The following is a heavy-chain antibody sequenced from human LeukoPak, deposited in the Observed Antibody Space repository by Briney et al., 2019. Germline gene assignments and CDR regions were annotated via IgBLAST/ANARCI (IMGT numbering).Heavy chain of an antibody. CDR3: ARDPYRSGSYGWFDP. CDR2: ISIIISYI. D-gene: IGHD3-10*01. V-gene: IGHV3-21*01. CDR1: GFTFSSYS. Sequence: PGRSLRLSWAAAGFTFSSYSMNWVRQARGKGMEWVSSISIIISYIYYAHSVHGRFTISTHNPNNSLYLQMNSLRAEDTAVYYCARDPYRSGSYGWFDPWGQGTLVTVSS. J-gene: IGHJ5*02.